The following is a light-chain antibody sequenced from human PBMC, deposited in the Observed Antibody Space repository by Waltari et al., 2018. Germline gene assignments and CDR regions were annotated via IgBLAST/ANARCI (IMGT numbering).Light chain of an antibody. CDR1: SSDVGGYNH. V-gene: IGLV2-14*01. Sequence: QSALTQPASVSGSLGQSITISCTGTSSDVGGYNHVSWYQQLPGKTPKLIISEVSNRPSGVSDRFSGSKSGNTASLTISGLQAEDEADYYCTSYTSISTRVFGGGTKLTVL. CDR2: EVS. CDR3: TSYTSISTRV. J-gene: IGLJ3*02.